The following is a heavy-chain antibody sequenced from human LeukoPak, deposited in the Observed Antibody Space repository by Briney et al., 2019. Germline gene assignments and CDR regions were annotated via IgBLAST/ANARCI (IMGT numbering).Heavy chain of an antibody. CDR2: ISSRSSYI. CDR1: GFTFSSYS. V-gene: IGHV3-21*04. D-gene: IGHD3-22*01. J-gene: IGHJ4*02. CDR3: AKRRYDSSGHFDS. Sequence: GGSLRLSCAASGFTFSSYSMNWVRQAPGKGLEWVSSISSRSSYIYYADSVKGRFTISKDNSKNTLYMRMSSLRAEDTAVYFCAKRRYDSSGHFDSWGQGTLVTVSS.